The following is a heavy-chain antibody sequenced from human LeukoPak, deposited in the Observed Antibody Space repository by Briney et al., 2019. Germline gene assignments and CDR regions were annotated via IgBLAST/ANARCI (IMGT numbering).Heavy chain of an antibody. Sequence: SETLSLTCTVSGGSISSSSYYWGWIRQPPGKGLEWIGSIYYSGSTYYNPSLKSRVTISVDTSKNQFSLKLSSVTAADTAVYYCARDLGLSSSVAVTATPAWGQGTPVTVSS. D-gene: IGHD2-15*01. CDR1: GGSISSSSYY. CDR2: IYYSGST. J-gene: IGHJ5*02. V-gene: IGHV4-39*07. CDR3: ARDLGLSSSVAVTATPA.